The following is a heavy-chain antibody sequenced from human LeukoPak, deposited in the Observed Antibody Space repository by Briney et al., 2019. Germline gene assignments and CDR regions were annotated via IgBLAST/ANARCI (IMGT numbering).Heavy chain of an antibody. CDR2: IYYSGST. D-gene: IGHD5-24*01. V-gene: IGHV4-59*01. CDR1: GGSISSYY. CDR3: ARVARRDGYKQYYFDY. J-gene: IGHJ4*02. Sequence: SETLSLTCTLSGGSISSYYRSWLRQPPGKGLEGIGYIYYSGSTNYNPSLTSRVTISVDTSKNQFSLKLSSVAAADTAVYYCARVARRDGYKQYYFDYWGQGTLVTVSS.